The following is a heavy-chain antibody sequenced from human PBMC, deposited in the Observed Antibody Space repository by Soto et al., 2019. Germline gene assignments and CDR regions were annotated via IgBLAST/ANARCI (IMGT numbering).Heavy chain of an antibody. J-gene: IGHJ4*02. V-gene: IGHV3-23*01. Sequence: EVQLLESGGGLVQPGGSLRLSCAASGFTFRGNAMSWVRQAPGKGRGWVSAISGGGGSTYYADSVKGRFTISRDNSKNTLYLQMKSLRAEDTAVYYCAKSGGYDVCSGGSCYHRGGYYFDYWGQGTLVTVSS. D-gene: IGHD2-15*01. CDR3: AKSGGYDVCSGGSCYHRGGYYFDY. CDR1: GFTFRGNA. CDR2: ISGGGGST.